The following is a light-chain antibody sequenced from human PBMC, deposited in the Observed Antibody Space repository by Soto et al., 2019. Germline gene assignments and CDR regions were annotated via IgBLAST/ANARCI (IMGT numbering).Light chain of an antibody. V-gene: IGKV3-11*01. J-gene: IGKJ2*01. CDR2: ETS. CDR3: QQRSNWPYT. Sequence: EIVLTQSPAPLSLSPGERATLSCRASQSITSYLAWYQQQPGQAPSLLIYETSNRATGVPARFSGSGSGTDFTLTISSLEPEDFAVYYCQQRSNWPYTFGQGTKLEI. CDR1: QSITSY.